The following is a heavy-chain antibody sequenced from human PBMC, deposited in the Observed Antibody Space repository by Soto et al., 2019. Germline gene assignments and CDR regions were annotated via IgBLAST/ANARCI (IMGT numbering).Heavy chain of an antibody. Sequence: EVQLVESGGGLVQPGGSLKLSCAASGFTFSGSAMHWVRQASGKGLEWVGRIRSKANSYATAYAASVKGRFTISRDDSKNTAYLQMNSRKTEDTAVYYCTNPQLYYGMDVWGQGTTVTVSS. CDR1: GFTFSGSA. V-gene: IGHV3-73*02. CDR2: IRSKANSYAT. J-gene: IGHJ6*02. CDR3: TNPQLYYGMDV. D-gene: IGHD5-18*01.